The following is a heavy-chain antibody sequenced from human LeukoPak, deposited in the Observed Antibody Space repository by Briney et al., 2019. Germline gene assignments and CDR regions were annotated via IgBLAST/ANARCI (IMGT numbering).Heavy chain of an antibody. Sequence: PGRSLRLSCAASGFTFSSYAMHWVRQAPGKGLEWVAVISYDGSNKYYADSVKGRFTISRDNSKNTLYLQMNSLRAEDTAVYYCARSYGSGSTGGQEFDYWGQGTLVTVSS. D-gene: IGHD3-10*01. CDR1: GFTFSSYA. V-gene: IGHV3-30-3*01. CDR3: ARSYGSGSTGGQEFDY. CDR2: ISYDGSNK. J-gene: IGHJ4*02.